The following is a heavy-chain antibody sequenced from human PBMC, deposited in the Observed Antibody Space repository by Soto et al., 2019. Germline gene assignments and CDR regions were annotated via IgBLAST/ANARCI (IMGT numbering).Heavy chain of an antibody. Sequence: GGSLRLSCAASGFTSSPYTMHWVRQTPGKGLEWVAVISYDGSDKNYADSVRGRFTISRDNSKNTLFLQMNSLRVEDTALYYCARGGGFCGADCYKGGIDYWGQGTLVTVSS. CDR2: ISYDGSDK. CDR3: ARGGGFCGADCYKGGIDY. V-gene: IGHV3-30-3*01. CDR1: GFTSSPYT. D-gene: IGHD2-21*02. J-gene: IGHJ4*02.